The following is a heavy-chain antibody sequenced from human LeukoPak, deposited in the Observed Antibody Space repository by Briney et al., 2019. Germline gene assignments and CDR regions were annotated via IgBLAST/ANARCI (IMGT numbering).Heavy chain of an antibody. V-gene: IGHV3-7*04. D-gene: IGHD1-26*01. CDR1: GFSFSSYW. Sequence: GGSLRPSCAGSGFSFSSYWMMWVRQAPGKGLEWVASINQDGSQKHYVDSVRGRFTISRDNAKNSLYLQMNSLRGEDTSVYYCARVAVMGASFWFDPWGQGTLVTVSS. J-gene: IGHJ5*02. CDR3: ARVAVMGASFWFDP. CDR2: INQDGSQK.